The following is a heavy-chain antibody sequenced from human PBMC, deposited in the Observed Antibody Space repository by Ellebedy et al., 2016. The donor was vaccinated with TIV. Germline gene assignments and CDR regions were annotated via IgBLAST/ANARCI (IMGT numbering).Heavy chain of an antibody. V-gene: IGHV4-39*07. Sequence: GSLRLSCTVSGGSISDSHSYWGWIRQPPEKGLEWIGSVYYTGGTYNNPSLKSRLTISIDTSHNQFSLRLTSMTAADTAVYYCTRETAGTTVHSWGQGIPVTVSS. D-gene: IGHD1-1*01. CDR3: TRETAGTTVHS. CDR2: VYYTGGT. CDR1: GGSISDSHSY. J-gene: IGHJ4*02.